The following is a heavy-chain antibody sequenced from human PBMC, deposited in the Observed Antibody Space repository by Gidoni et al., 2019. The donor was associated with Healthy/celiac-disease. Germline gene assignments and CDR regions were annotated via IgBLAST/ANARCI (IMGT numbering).Heavy chain of an antibody. J-gene: IGHJ4*02. CDR3: AKERGDGYNVNDY. Sequence: QVHLLQSVSELERPRSSVKVSCRSAGSTCSSYTISWVRQAPGKGLEWMGRIIPIRGTANYAKKYKDRVTITADKYKSTAYMEMSRLRSEDTAVFYWAKERGDGYNVNDYWGQGTLVTVSS. V-gene: IGHV1-69*08. CDR2: IIPIRGTA. D-gene: IGHD5-12*01. CDR1: GSTCSSYT.